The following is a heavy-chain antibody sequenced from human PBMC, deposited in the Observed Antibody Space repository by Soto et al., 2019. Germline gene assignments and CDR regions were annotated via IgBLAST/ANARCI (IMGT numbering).Heavy chain of an antibody. D-gene: IGHD3-22*01. Sequence: DVQVLESGGGLVQPWESLRLSCAASGFTFSYYWMTWVRQAPEKGLEWVPNIRGDGGVEHYLDSVKGRFSVSRDNANDSLYLQMNSLRIEATAGYDCARDATDPDSNFYYDVFDIWGQGTMVTVSS. J-gene: IGHJ3*02. CDR2: IRGDGGVE. V-gene: IGHV3-7*05. CDR1: GFTFSYYW. CDR3: ARDATDPDSNFYYDVFDI.